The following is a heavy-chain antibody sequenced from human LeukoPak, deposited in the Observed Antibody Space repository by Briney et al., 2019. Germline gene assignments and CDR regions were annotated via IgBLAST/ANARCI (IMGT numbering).Heavy chain of an antibody. Sequence: GASVKVSCKASGYTFTGYYMHWVRQAPGQGLEWMGWINPNSGGTNYAQKFQGRVTMTRDTSISTAYMELSRLRSDDTAVYYCARTTKTPWGPVYYYYYMDVWGKRTTVTVSS. V-gene: IGHV1-2*02. CDR2: INPNSGGT. D-gene: IGHD3-16*01. J-gene: IGHJ6*03. CDR1: GYTFTGYY. CDR3: ARTTKTPWGPVYYYYYMDV.